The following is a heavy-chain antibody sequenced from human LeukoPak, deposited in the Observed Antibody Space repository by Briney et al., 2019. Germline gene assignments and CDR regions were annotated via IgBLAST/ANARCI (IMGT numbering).Heavy chain of an antibody. CDR3: VRDLIRGSYYPNFDY. CDR1: GYTFTNYI. D-gene: IGHD1-26*01. V-gene: IGHV1-2*02. CDR2: INPNSGGT. Sequence: GASVKVSCKASGYTFTNYIMHWVRQAPGQGLEWMGWINPNSGGTNYAQKFQGRVTMTRDTSISTAYMELSRLRSDDTAVYYCVRDLIRGSYYPNFDYWGQGTLVTVSS. J-gene: IGHJ4*02.